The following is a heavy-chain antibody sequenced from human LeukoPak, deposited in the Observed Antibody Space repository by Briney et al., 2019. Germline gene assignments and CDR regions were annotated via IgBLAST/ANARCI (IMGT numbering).Heavy chain of an antibody. V-gene: IGHV4-34*01. J-gene: IGHJ4*02. Sequence: PSETLSLTCAVYGGSFSDYNWTWIRQPPGKGLEWIGEIGHNGTTNYNPSLKGRVTISLDTSKNQFSLKLSSVTAADTAVYYCARESSYSGSFPDYWGQGTLVTVSS. CDR2: IGHNGTT. D-gene: IGHD1-26*01. CDR3: ARESSYSGSFPDY. CDR1: GGSFSDYN.